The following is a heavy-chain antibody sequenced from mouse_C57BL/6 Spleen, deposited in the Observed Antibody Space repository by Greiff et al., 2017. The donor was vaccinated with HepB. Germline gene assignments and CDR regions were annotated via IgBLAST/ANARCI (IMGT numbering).Heavy chain of an antibody. Sequence: QVHVKQSGAELARPGASVKLSCKASGYTFTSYGISWVKQRTGQGLEWIGEIYPRSGNTYYNEKFKGKATLTADKSSSTAYMELRSLTSEDSAVYFCASYDYDPAWFAYWGQGTLVTVSA. CDR1: GYTFTSYG. V-gene: IGHV1-81*01. J-gene: IGHJ3*01. D-gene: IGHD2-4*01. CDR3: ASYDYDPAWFAY. CDR2: IYPRSGNT.